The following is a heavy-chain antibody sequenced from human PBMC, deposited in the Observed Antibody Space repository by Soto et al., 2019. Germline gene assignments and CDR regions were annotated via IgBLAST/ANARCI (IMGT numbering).Heavy chain of an antibody. J-gene: IGHJ4*02. D-gene: IGHD3-3*01. V-gene: IGHV3-7*01. CDR2: IKQDGSEK. Sequence: PGGSLRLSCAASGFTFSSYWMSWVRQAPGKGLEWVANIKQDGSEKYYVDSVKGRFTISRDNAKNSLYLQMNSLRAEDTAVYYCAGQYYDFWSGYGALGYWGQGTLVTVSS. CDR1: GFTFSSYW. CDR3: AGQYYDFWSGYGALGY.